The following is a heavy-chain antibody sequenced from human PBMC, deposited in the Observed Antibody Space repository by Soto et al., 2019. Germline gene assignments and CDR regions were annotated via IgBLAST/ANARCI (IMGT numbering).Heavy chain of an antibody. J-gene: IGHJ3*01. CDR3: ARFLVVQETINAFDV. V-gene: IGHV5-51*01. CDR2: VYPDEVDV. Sequence: GESLKISCKASGYNFTNYWIGWVRQRPGKGLEGRGLVYPDEVDVRYSPSCEGQVTISVDKAISTAAPAWGRLGSWGTGRYFCARFLVVQETINAFDVWGQGTMVTVSS. D-gene: IGHD1-20*01. CDR1: GYNFTNYW.